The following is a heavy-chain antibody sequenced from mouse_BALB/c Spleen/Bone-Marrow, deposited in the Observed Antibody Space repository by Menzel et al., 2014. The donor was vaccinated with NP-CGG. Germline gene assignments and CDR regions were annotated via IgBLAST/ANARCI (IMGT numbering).Heavy chain of an antibody. V-gene: IGHV1S81*02. D-gene: IGHD2-12*01. CDR1: GYTFTSYY. CDR2: INPSNGGT. J-gene: IGHJ4*01. Sequence: QVQLQQSGAELVKPGASAKLSCKASGYTFTSYYMCWVKQRPGQGLEWIGEINPSNGGTNFNEKFKSKATLTVDKSSSTAYMSLSSLTSEDSAVYYCTRSRRAMDHWGQGTSVTVSS. CDR3: TRSRRAMDH.